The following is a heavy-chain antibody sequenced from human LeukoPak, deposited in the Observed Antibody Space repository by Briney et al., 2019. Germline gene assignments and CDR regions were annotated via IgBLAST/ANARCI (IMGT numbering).Heavy chain of an antibody. J-gene: IGHJ4*02. CDR1: GFTFSSYS. Sequence: PGGSLRLSCAASGFTFSSYSMNWVRQPPGKGLEWIGEINHSGSTNYNPSLKSRVTISVDTSKSQFSLKLSSVTAADTAVYYCARTGSSSSGSLGCWGQGTLVTVSS. CDR2: INHSGST. D-gene: IGHD6-6*01. CDR3: ARTGSSSSGSLGC. V-gene: IGHV4-34*01.